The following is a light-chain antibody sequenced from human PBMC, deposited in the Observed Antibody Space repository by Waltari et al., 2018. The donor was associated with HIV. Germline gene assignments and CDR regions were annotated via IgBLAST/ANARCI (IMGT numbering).Light chain of an antibody. Sequence: QSVLTQPPSVSGAPGQRVSISCTGSSSNIGAGYDVHWYQQLPGADPKLLIYFNTNRPAGFPYRFSCSKSGTSASLAITGLQPEDDGNYYCQSYDSSLSAWVFGGGTKLTVL. CDR2: FNT. J-gene: IGLJ3*02. CDR3: QSYDSSLSAWV. V-gene: IGLV1-40*01. CDR1: SSNIGAGYD.